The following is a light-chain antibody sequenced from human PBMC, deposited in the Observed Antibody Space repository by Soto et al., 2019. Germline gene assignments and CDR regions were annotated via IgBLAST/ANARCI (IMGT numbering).Light chain of an antibody. CDR2: EVS. CDR3: SAYTSSSTWV. V-gene: IGLV2-14*01. CDR1: SSDVGGYNY. Sequence: QSVLTQPASVSGSPGQSITISCTGTSSDVGGYNYVSWYQQHPGKAPKLMIYEVSNRPSGVSHRFSGSKSGNTASLTISGLQAEDEADYYCSAYTSSSTWVFGGGTKLPVL. J-gene: IGLJ3*02.